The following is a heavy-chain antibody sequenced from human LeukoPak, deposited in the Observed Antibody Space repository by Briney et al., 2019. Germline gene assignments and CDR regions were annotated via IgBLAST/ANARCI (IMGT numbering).Heavy chain of an antibody. CDR2: TYYRSKWYN. CDR3: ARDGTYSGYDQYYGMDV. J-gene: IGHJ6*04. Sequence: SQTLSLTCAISGDSFSSNSAAWNWIRQSPSRGLEWLGRTYYRSKWYNDYAVSVKSRITINPDTSKNQFSLQLNSVTPEDTAVYYCARDGTYSGYDQYYGMDVWGKGTTVTVSS. D-gene: IGHD5-12*01. V-gene: IGHV6-1*01. CDR1: GDSFSSNSAA.